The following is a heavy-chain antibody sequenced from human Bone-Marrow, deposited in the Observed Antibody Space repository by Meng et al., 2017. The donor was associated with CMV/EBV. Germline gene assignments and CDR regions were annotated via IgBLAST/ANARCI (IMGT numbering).Heavy chain of an antibody. CDR3: AREGGYSYGWYYFDY. CDR2: IYYSGST. CDR1: GGSISSGDYY. D-gene: IGHD5-18*01. J-gene: IGHJ4*02. Sequence: SETLSLTCTVSGGSISSGDYYWSWIRQPPGKGLEWIGYIYYSGSTYYNPSLKSRVTISVDTFKNQFSLKLSSVTAADTAVYYCAREGGYSYGWYYFDYWGQGTLVTVSS. V-gene: IGHV4-30-4*08.